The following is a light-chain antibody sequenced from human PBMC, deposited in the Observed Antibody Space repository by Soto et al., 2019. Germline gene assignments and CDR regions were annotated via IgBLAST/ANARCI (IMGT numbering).Light chain of an antibody. J-gene: IGKJ2*01. V-gene: IGKV3-15*01. CDR3: QEYNNWPYT. Sequence: EIVMTQYPATLSVSPGGSATLSCRASQHVSSNFAWYRQKPGQAPTLLIYRASTRATGIPARFSGSGSGTEFTRIISSLQSADFAVYYCQEYNNWPYTFGQGTKLGI. CDR1: QHVSSN. CDR2: RAS.